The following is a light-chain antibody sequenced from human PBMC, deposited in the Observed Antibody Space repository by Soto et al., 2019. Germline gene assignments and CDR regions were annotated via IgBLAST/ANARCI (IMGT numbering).Light chain of an antibody. CDR1: QGISNL. CDR3: LQHNTYPYT. J-gene: IGKJ2*01. CDR2: AAS. Sequence: DIQMTQSPSSLSASVGDRVTITCRASQGISNLLGWFQHKPGKAPKRLIYAASNWQGGVPSRFSGSGSGTEFTRTITGLQPEDFADYYCLQHNTYPYTFGQGTKLEIK. V-gene: IGKV1-17*01.